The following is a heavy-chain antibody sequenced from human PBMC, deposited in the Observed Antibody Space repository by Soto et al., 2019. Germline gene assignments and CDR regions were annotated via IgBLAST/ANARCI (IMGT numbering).Heavy chain of an antibody. D-gene: IGHD6-19*01. CDR1: GGSIRGSY. CDR3: ATGGGWLQNSNLRGLYFDY. V-gene: IGHV4-59*01. Sequence: SETLSLTCSVSGGSIRGSYCSWIRQPPEKGLEWIASISYTGSATHNPSLKSRVSVSVDTIENQCSLKLTSVTAADTATYYCATGGGWLQNSNLRGLYFDYWGQGALVTDSS. CDR2: ISYTGSA. J-gene: IGHJ4*02.